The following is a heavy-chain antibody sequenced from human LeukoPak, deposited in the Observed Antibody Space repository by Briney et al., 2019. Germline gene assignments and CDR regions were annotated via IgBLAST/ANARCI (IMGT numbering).Heavy chain of an antibody. Sequence: GGSLRLSRAASGFTFSNYWMHWVRQAPGKGLEWISGISGSGASTYYADSVKGRFTISRDDSRNTLYLQMNSLRGDDTAVYYCAKDVGKWESLHFFDYWGQGTLVTVSS. CDR1: GFTFSNYW. J-gene: IGHJ4*02. CDR2: ISGSGAST. D-gene: IGHD1-26*01. CDR3: AKDVGKWESLHFFDY. V-gene: IGHV3-23*01.